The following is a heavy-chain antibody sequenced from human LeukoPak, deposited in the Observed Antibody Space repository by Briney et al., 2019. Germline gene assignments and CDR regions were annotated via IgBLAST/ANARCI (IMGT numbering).Heavy chain of an antibody. CDR2: INHSGST. CDR3: ARLAYSSGWYRYFQH. J-gene: IGHJ1*01. V-gene: IGHV4-34*01. CDR1: GGSFSGYY. D-gene: IGHD6-19*01. Sequence: SETLSLTCAVYGGSFSGYYWSWIRQPPGKGLEWIGEINHSGSTNYNPSLKSRVTISVDTSKNQFSLKLSSVTAADTAVYYCARLAYSSGWYRYFQHWGQGTLVTVSS.